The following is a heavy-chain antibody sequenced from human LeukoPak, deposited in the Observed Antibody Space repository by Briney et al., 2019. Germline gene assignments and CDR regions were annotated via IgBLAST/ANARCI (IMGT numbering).Heavy chain of an antibody. D-gene: IGHD3-22*01. J-gene: IGHJ5*02. Sequence: ASMKVSCKASGYTFTSYDINWVRQATGQGLEWMGWMNPNSGNTGYAQKFQGRVTMTRNTSISTAYMELSSLRSEDTAVYYCARMYYYDNSDPNWFDPWGQGTLVIVSS. CDR2: MNPNSGNT. CDR3: ARMYYYDNSDPNWFDP. V-gene: IGHV1-8*01. CDR1: GYTFTSYD.